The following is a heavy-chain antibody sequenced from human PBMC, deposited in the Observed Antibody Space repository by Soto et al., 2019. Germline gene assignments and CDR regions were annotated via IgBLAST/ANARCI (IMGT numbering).Heavy chain of an antibody. D-gene: IGHD6-25*01. J-gene: IGHJ5*02. CDR2: IIPILGIA. Sequence: QVQLVQSGAEVKKPGSSVKVSCKASGGTFSSYTISWVRQAPGQGLEWMGRIIPILGIANYAQKFQGRVTITADKSTSTAYVDLSSLRSEDTAVYYCASPGSSGNRRGWFAPWGQGTLVTVSS. V-gene: IGHV1-69*02. CDR3: ASPGSSGNRRGWFAP. CDR1: GGTFSSYT.